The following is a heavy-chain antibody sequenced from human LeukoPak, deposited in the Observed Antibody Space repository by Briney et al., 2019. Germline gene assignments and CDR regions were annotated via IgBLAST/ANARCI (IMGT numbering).Heavy chain of an antibody. Sequence: GGSLRLPCAASGFTFSSYWMHWVRQAPGKGLMWVSRINTDGSSTSYADSVKGRFTISRDNAEDTLYLQMNSLRAEDTAVYYCVRGCSSSSCYGNWGQGTLVTVSS. CDR2: INTDGSST. D-gene: IGHD2-2*01. CDR1: GFTFSSYW. V-gene: IGHV3-74*01. CDR3: VRGCSSSSCYGN. J-gene: IGHJ4*02.